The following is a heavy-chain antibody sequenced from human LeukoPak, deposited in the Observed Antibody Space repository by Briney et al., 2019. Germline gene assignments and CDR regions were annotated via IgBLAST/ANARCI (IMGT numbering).Heavy chain of an antibody. CDR1: GFTFGDYA. D-gene: IGHD3-22*01. J-gene: IGHJ4*02. V-gene: IGHV3-49*03. CDR3: SRDRDSSGYNYAY. CDR2: IRSKAYGGIT. Sequence: PGRSLRLSCTASGFTFGDYAMSWFRQAPGKGLEWVGFIRSKAYGGITEYAASVKGRFTISRDDSKSIAYLQMNSLKTEDTAVYYCSRDRDSSGYNYAYWGQGTLVTVSS.